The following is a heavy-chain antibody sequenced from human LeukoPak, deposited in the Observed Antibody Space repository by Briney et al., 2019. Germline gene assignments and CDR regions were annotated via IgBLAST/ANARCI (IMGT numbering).Heavy chain of an antibody. Sequence: PGGSLRLSCAASGFTFSSYAMTWVRQAPGKGLEWVSAISGSDGSTYYVDSVEGRFTISRDLSKNTLYLQMNSLRAEDTAVYYCAKLTSGWFEDFWGQGTLVTVSS. CDR2: ISGSDGST. CDR1: GFTFSSYA. CDR3: AKLTSGWFEDF. V-gene: IGHV3-23*01. J-gene: IGHJ4*02. D-gene: IGHD6-19*01.